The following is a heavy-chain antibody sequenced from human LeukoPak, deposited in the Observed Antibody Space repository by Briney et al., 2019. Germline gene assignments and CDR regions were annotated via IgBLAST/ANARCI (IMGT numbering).Heavy chain of an antibody. Sequence: PGGSLRLSCAASGFTFSSFATSWVRQAPGKGLEWVSGISASGGSTYYADSVKGRFTISRDNAKNSLSLQMNSLRVEDTAVYYCARDHRGWSLNWGLGTQVTVSS. CDR3: ARDHRGWSLN. CDR2: ISASGGST. D-gene: IGHD6-19*01. J-gene: IGHJ4*02. V-gene: IGHV3-23*01. CDR1: GFTFSSFA.